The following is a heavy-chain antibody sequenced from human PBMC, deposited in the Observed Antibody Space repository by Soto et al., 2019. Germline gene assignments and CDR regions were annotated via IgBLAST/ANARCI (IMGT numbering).Heavy chain of an antibody. V-gene: IGHV4-30-2*01. CDR1: GGSISSGGYS. CDR2: IYHSGST. J-gene: IGHJ4*02. Sequence: SETLSLTCAVSGGSISSGGYSWSWIRQPPGKGLEWIGYIYHSGSTYYNPSLKSRVTISVDRSKNQFSLKLSSVTAADTAVYYCARAGIEMATIPYFDYWGQGTLVTVSS. D-gene: IGHD5-12*01. CDR3: ARAGIEMATIPYFDY.